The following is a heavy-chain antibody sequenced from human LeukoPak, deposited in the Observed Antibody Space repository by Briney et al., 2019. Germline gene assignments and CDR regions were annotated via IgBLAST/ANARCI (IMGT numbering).Heavy chain of an antibody. V-gene: IGHV4-31*03. CDR1: GGSISSGGYY. CDR2: IYYSGST. D-gene: IGHD3-3*01. CDR3: ARRITIFGVVPYGMDV. Sequence: PSETLSLTCTVSGGSISSGGYYWSWIRQHPGKGLEWIVYIYYSGSTYYNPSLKSRATISVDTSKNQFSLKLSSVTAADTAVYYCARRITIFGVVPYGMDVWGQGTTVTVSS. J-gene: IGHJ6*02.